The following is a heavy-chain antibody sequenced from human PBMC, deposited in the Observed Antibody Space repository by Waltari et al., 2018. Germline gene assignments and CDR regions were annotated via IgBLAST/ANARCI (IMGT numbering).Heavy chain of an antibody. CDR3: ARVFGYYYYYMDV. CDR2: INDSGRT. CDR1: GGSLSGYH. J-gene: IGHJ6*03. Sequence: QVQLQQWGAGLLKPSETLSLTCDVSGGSLSGYHWTWIRQPPGKGLEWIGEINDSGRTTYNPSLESRVTVSIDTANNQFPLRVRSVTAADTAVYYCARVFGYYYYYMDVWGKGTTVTISS. V-gene: IGHV4-34*02. D-gene: IGHD3-3*01.